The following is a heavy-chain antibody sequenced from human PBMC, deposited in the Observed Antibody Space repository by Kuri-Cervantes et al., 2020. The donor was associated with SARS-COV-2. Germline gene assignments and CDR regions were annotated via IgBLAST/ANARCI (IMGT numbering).Heavy chain of an antibody. J-gene: IGHJ6*02. CDR1: GFTFSSYS. V-gene: IGHV3-21*05. CDR2: ISSSSSYT. Sequence: LSLTCAASGFTFSSYSMNWVRQAPGKGLEWVSYISSSSSYTNYADSVKGRFTISRDNAKNSLYLQMNSLRAEDTAVYYCARDPGPKAHYGMDVWGQGTTVTVSS. CDR3: ARDPGPKAHYGMDV.